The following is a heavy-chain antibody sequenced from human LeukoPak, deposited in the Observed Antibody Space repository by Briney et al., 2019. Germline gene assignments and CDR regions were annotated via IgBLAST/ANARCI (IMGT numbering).Heavy chain of an antibody. CDR3: ASLARRDIDY. D-gene: IGHD1-14*01. CDR2: IYSGGST. V-gene: IGHV3-53*01. CDR1: GFTVSGNY. J-gene: IGHJ4*02. Sequence: PGGSLRLSCAASGFTVSGNYMTWVRQAPGKGLEWVSIIYSGGSTYYADSVKGRFTISRDNSKNTLYLQMNSLRAEDTAVYYCASLARRDIDYWGQGTLVTVSS.